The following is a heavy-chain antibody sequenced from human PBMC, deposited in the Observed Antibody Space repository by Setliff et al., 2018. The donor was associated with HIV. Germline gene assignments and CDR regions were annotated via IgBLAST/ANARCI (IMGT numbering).Heavy chain of an antibody. V-gene: IGHV3-74*01. CDR3: ARKRYSSSWNERRAFDI. CDR2: INSDGSST. CDR1: GFTFSSYW. J-gene: IGHJ3*02. D-gene: IGHD6-13*01. Sequence: GGSLRLSCAASGFTFSSYWMHWVRQAPGKGLVWVSRINSDGSSTSYADSVKGRFTISRDNSKNTLYLQMNSLRAEDTAVYYCARKRYSSSWNERRAFDIWGQGTMVT.